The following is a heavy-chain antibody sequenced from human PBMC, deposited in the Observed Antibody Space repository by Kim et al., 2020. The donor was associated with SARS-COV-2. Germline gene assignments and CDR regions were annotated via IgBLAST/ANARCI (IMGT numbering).Heavy chain of an antibody. J-gene: IGHJ4*02. D-gene: IGHD3-10*01. CDR2: ISSDGTNK. V-gene: IGHV3-30*09. CDR1: GFTFSDFA. Sequence: GGSLRLSCAASGFTFSDFAIHWVRQAPGKGLEWLAIISSDGTNKYYADSVRGRFAISRDNSKTTVYLQMNSLRSEATAVYYCTRENYFGSGSGDYFDYWGQGTLVTVSS. CDR3: TRENYFGSGSGDYFDY.